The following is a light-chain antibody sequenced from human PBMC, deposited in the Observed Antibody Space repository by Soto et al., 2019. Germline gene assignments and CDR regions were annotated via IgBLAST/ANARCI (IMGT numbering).Light chain of an antibody. Sequence: QSVLTQPPSVSAAPGQKVTISCSGSSSNIGNNYVSWYQQLPGTAPKLLIYDNNKRPSEIPDRFSGSKSGTSPTLGITGLQTGDEADYYCGAWDSSLSAWVFGGGTKLTVL. J-gene: IGLJ3*02. CDR1: SSNIGNNY. CDR2: DNN. V-gene: IGLV1-51*01. CDR3: GAWDSSLSAWV.